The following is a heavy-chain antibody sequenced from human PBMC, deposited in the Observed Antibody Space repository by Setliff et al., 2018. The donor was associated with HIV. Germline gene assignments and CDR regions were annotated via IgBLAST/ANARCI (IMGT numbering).Heavy chain of an antibody. Sequence: GGSLRLSCAASGFAVSGHYMSWVRQAPGKGLERVSVIYAGGTTYYADSVKGRFTISRDTSKNTLYLRMNSLRAEDTALYYCARGVTMIEGGYYFDYWGQGTLVTVSS. CDR1: GFAVSGHY. V-gene: IGHV3-53*01. J-gene: IGHJ4*02. CDR3: ARGVTMIEGGYYFDY. D-gene: IGHD3-22*01. CDR2: IYAGGTT.